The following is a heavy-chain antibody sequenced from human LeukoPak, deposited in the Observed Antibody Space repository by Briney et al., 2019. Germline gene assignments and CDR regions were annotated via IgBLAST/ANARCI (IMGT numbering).Heavy chain of an antibody. Sequence: PGGSLRLSCAAYRFSFVNYAMHWVRHAPGKGLEWASGISWNSGSIGYADSVKGRFTISRDNAKNCLYLQMNSLRPDAVDLHYCAKAHRDYYDSSGAYYFDYWGQGTLVTVSS. CDR1: RFSFVNYA. CDR3: AKAHRDYYDSSGAYYFDY. CDR2: ISWNSGSI. D-gene: IGHD3-22*01. J-gene: IGHJ4*02. V-gene: IGHV3-9*03.